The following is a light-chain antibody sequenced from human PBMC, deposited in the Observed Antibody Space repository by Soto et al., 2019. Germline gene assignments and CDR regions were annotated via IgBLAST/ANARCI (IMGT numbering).Light chain of an antibody. CDR2: EVS. V-gene: IGLV2-14*01. CDR1: SSDVGGYDY. J-gene: IGLJ1*01. CDR3: SSYTSSSTLYV. Sequence: QSVLTQPASVSGSPGQSITISCTGTSSDVGGYDYVSWYQQHPGKAPKLMIYEVSNRPSGVSNRFSASKSGNTASLTISGLQAEDEADYYCSSYTSSSTLYVFGPGTKVTAL.